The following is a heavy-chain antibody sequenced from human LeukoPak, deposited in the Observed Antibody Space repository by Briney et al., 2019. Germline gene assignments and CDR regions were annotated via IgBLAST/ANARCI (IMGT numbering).Heavy chain of an antibody. CDR2: IYYSGGT. V-gene: IGHV4-39*01. Sequence: PSETLSLTCTVSGGSISSSSYYWSWIRQPPGKGLEWIGSIYYSGGTYYNPSLKSRVTISVDTSKNQFSLKLSSVTAADTAVYYCARITVIGAFDIWGQGTMVTVSS. J-gene: IGHJ3*02. CDR1: GGSISSSSYY. CDR3: ARITVIGAFDI. D-gene: IGHD4-11*01.